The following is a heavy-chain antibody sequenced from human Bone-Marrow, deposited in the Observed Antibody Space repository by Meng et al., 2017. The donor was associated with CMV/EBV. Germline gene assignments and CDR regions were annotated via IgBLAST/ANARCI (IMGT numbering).Heavy chain of an antibody. D-gene: IGHD3-16*01. J-gene: IGHJ4*02. CDR1: GLTFSSYW. CDR2: INSDGSST. V-gene: IGHV3-74*01. CDR3: ARGPNRNYYDY. Sequence: CAAAGLTFSSYWMHWVRQVPGKGLVWVSRINSDGSSTNYADSVRGRFTISRDNAEDTLFLQMNSLRAEDTAVYFCARGPNRNYYDYWGQGTLVTVSS.